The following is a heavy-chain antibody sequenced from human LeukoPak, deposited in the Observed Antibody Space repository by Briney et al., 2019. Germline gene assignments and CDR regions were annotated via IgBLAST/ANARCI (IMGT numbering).Heavy chain of an antibody. CDR2: INPSGGST. J-gene: IGHJ4*02. D-gene: IGHD2-2*01. Sequence: ASVKVSCKASGYTFTSYYMHWVRQAPGQGLEWMGIINPSGGSTSYAQKFQGRVTMTRDMSTSTVYMQLSSLRSEDTAVYYCTRSITCDSTSCYWEIDYWGQGTLVTVSS. CDR1: GYTFTSYY. V-gene: IGHV1-46*01. CDR3: TRSITCDSTSCYWEIDY.